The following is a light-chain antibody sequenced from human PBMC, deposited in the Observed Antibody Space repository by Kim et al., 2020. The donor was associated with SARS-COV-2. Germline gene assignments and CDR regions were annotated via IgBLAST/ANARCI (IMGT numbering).Light chain of an antibody. J-gene: IGLJ3*02. CDR3: QVWDSSSDNWV. Sequence: ATGETAWIRGGGDNIGIKSVHWYQQKPGQAPVLVIYYDSVRPSGIPERFSGSNSGNTATMTISRVEAGDETDYYCQVWDSSSDNWVFGGGTQLTVL. CDR1: NIGIKS. CDR2: YDS. V-gene: IGLV3-21*04.